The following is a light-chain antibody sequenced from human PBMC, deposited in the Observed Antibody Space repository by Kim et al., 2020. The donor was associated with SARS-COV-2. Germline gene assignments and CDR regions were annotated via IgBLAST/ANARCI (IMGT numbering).Light chain of an antibody. V-gene: IGKV3-20*01. CDR2: GAS. CDR3: QQFGSSPFS. J-gene: IGKJ2*03. Sequence: DSVLTQSPGTLSLSPGERATLSCRASQSVNSDSLAWYQQKHGQAPRLLIFGASNRATGIPDRFSGGGSGTDFTLTISRVEPEDFAVYSCQQFGSSPFSFGQGTKLEI. CDR1: QSVNSDS.